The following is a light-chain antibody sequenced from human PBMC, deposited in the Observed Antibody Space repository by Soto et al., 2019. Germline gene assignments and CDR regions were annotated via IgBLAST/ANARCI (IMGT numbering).Light chain of an antibody. CDR3: QQYGGSPNT. J-gene: IGKJ5*01. CDR2: GAS. Sequence: IVLTQSPGTLSLSPGERVTLSCRASQSVNSDFLAWYQQKPGQAPRLLIYGASSRATAIPDRFSGSGSGTDFTLTVSRLEPEESAVYYCQQYGGSPNTFGQGTRREI. V-gene: IGKV3-20*01. CDR1: QSVNSDF.